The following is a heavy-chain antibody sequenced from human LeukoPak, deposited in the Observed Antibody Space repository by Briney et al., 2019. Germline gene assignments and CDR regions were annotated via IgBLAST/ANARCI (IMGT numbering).Heavy chain of an antibody. V-gene: IGHV3-30*18. D-gene: IGHD3-22*01. CDR3: AKDIVSSYYDSSGYWN. Sequence: GGSLRLSCAASGFTFSSYGMHWVRQAPGKGLEWVAVISYDGSNKYYADSVKGRFTISRDNSKNTLYLQMSSLRAEDTAVYYCAKDIVSSYYDSSGYWNWGQGTLVTVSS. CDR2: ISYDGSNK. CDR1: GFTFSSYG. J-gene: IGHJ4*02.